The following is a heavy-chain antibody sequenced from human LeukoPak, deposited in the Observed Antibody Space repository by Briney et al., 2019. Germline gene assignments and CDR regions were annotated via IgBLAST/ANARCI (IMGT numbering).Heavy chain of an antibody. D-gene: IGHD2-15*01. CDR2: IYYSGST. J-gene: IGHJ4*02. CDR3: AREKSPDYCSGASCYFDY. V-gene: IGHV4-39*07. CDR1: GGSISSSSYY. Sequence: SETLSLTCTVSGGSISSSSYYWGWIRQPPGKGLEWIGSIYYSGSTYYNPSLKSRVTISVDTSKNQFSLKLSSVTAADTAVYYCAREKSPDYCSGASCYFDYWGQGTLVTVSP.